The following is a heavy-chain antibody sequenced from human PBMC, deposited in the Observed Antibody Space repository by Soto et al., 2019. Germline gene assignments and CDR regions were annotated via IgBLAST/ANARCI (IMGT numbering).Heavy chain of an antibody. J-gene: IGHJ6*02. CDR3: AKADYDILTGQDYYGMDV. D-gene: IGHD3-9*01. Sequence: QVQLVESGGGVVQPGRSLRLSCAASGFTFSSNGMHWVRQAPGKGLEWVAVISYDGSDKYYADSVKGRFTISRDDSKNTLYLQTNSLRAEDTAVYYCAKADYDILTGQDYYGMDVWGQGTTVTVSS. CDR1: GFTFSSNG. V-gene: IGHV3-30*18. CDR2: ISYDGSDK.